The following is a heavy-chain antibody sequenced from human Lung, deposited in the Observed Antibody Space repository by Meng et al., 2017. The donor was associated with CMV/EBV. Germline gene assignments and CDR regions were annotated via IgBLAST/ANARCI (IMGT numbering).Heavy chain of an antibody. J-gene: IGHJ4*02. D-gene: IGHD2-2*01. V-gene: IGHV4-30-4*08. Sequence: LRLSCTVSGGSLNSGNYYWNWIRQPPGKGLEWIGYIFYSGSPYYNPSLESRVTISVDTSKNQFSLRLTSVTAADTAIYYCARGPSRPHFDYWGQGTXVTVSS. CDR2: IFYSGSP. CDR3: ARGPSRPHFDY. CDR1: GGSLNSGNYY.